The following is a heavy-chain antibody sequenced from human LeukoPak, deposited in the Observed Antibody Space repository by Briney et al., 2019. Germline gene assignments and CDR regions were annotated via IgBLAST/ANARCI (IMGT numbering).Heavy chain of an antibody. Sequence: PGRSLRLSCAASGFTFSSYGMHWVRQAPGKGLEWVAVISYDGSNKYYADSVKGRFTISRDNSKNTLYLQMNSLRAEDTAVYYCAKPYGSGWDNWFDPWGQGTLVTVSS. CDR2: ISYDGSNK. V-gene: IGHV3-30*18. J-gene: IGHJ5*02. D-gene: IGHD6-19*01. CDR1: GFTFSSYG. CDR3: AKPYGSGWDNWFDP.